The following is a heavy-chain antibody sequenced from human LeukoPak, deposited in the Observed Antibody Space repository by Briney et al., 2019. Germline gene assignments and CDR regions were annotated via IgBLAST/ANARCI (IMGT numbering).Heavy chain of an antibody. D-gene: IGHD3-22*01. CDR1: GGTFSSYA. CDR3: ARGADYYDSSGPTDAFDI. CDR2: IIPIFGTA. J-gene: IGHJ3*02. V-gene: IGHV1-69*06. Sequence: SVKVSCKASGGTFSSYAISWVRQAPGQGLEWMGGIIPIFGTANYAQKFQGRVTITADKSTSTAYMELSSLRSEDTAVYYCARGADYYDSSGPTDAFDIWGQGTMVTVSS.